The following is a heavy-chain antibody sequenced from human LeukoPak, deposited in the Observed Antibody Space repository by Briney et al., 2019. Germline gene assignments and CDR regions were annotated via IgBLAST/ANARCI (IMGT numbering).Heavy chain of an antibody. CDR2: INPNSGGT. J-gene: IGHJ4*02. CDR3: ARARAIVGATTDY. D-gene: IGHD1-26*01. V-gene: IGHV1-2*02. Sequence: ASVKVSCKASGYTFTGYYMHWVRQAPGQGLEWMGWINPNSGGTNYAQKFQGRVTMTRDTSISTAYMELSRLRSDDTAVYYCARARAIVGATTDYWGQGTLVTVSS. CDR1: GYTFTGYY.